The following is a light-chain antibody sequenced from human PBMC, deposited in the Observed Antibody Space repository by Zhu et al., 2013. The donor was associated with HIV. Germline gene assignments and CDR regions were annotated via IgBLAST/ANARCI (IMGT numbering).Light chain of an antibody. V-gene: IGKV3-15*01. CDR1: QNISSN. CDR3: QQYNNWPPYT. Sequence: EIVMTQSPATLSVSPGDRATLSCRASQNISSNLAWYQQKPGQAPRLLIYGASTRATGIPARFSGSGSGTEFSLTISSLQSEDFAVYCCQQYNNWPPYTFGQGTKLEIK. CDR2: GAS. J-gene: IGKJ2*01.